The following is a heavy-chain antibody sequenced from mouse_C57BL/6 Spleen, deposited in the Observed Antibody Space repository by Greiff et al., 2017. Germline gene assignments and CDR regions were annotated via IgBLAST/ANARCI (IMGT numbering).Heavy chain of an antibody. V-gene: IGHV2-9-1*01. J-gene: IGHJ1*03. D-gene: IGHD1-1*01. CDR1: GFSLTSYA. CDR2: IWTGGGT. Sequence: VQLKESGPGLVAPSQSLSITCTVSGFSLTSYAISWVRQPPGQGLEWLGVIWTGGGTNYNSALKSSLSIRKDNSKSQVFVKMNSLQTDDTARYYCARGGSSYRYWYIDVWGTGTTVTVSS. CDR3: ARGGSSYRYWYIDV.